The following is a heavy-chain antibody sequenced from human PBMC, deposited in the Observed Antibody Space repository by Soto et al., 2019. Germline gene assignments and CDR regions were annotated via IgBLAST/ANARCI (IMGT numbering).Heavy chain of an antibody. CDR2: VYHGGRT. Sequence: QVQLQESGPGLVQTSGTLSLTCNVSGDSISSRNWWHWVRQPPGKGLEWIGEVYHGGRTKYNPSLESRVTILVDMSKNQFSLNLFSVTAADTAVYFCARLAPDSSGWYGLDTWGQGSPVTVSS. CDR1: GDSISSRNW. D-gene: IGHD3-22*01. V-gene: IGHV4-4*02. CDR3: ARLAPDSSGWYGLDT. J-gene: IGHJ5*02.